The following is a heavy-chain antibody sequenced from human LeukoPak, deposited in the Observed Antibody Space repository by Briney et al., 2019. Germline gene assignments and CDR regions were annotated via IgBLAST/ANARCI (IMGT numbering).Heavy chain of an antibody. V-gene: IGHV3-7*01. CDR3: ARRRVPNNPYDYVWGSYRYTGAFDI. Sequence: GGSLRLSCAASGFTFSSYWMSWVRQAPGKGLEWVANIKQDGSEKYYVDSVKGRFTISRDNAKNSLYLQMNSLRAEDTAVYYCARRRVPNNPYDYVWGSYRYTGAFDIWGQGTMVTVSS. J-gene: IGHJ3*02. CDR1: GFTFSSYW. CDR2: IKQDGSEK. D-gene: IGHD3-16*02.